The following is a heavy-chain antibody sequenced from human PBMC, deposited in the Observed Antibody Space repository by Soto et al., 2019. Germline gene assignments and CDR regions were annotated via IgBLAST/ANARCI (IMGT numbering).Heavy chain of an antibody. CDR2: INSDGSST. CDR1: GFTFSSYW. CDR3: ARDGLRFGELLGY. V-gene: IGHV3-74*01. J-gene: IGHJ4*02. D-gene: IGHD3-10*01. Sequence: EVQLVESGGCLVQPGGSLRLSCAASGFTFSSYWMHWVRQAPGKGLVWVSRINSDGSSTSYADSVNGRLTISRDNAKNTLYLKMNSLRADDTAVYYCARDGLRFGELLGYWGQGTLVTVSS.